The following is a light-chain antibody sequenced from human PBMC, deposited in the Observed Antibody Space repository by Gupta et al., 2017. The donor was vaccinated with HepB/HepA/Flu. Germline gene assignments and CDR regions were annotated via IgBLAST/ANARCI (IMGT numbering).Light chain of an antibody. CDR2: GNN. V-gene: IGLV1-40*01. J-gene: IGLJ2*01. CDR3: QSYDDRLSGLV. Sequence: QSVLTQPPSVSRAPGSRVTMSRTGSSSHIGAAYDGHWYQHFTGTAPKLLIYGNNNRPSGVPNRFSGSKSDTSASLAITRLQAEDEADYYCQSYDDRLSGLVFGGGTKLTVL. CDR1: SSHIGAAYD.